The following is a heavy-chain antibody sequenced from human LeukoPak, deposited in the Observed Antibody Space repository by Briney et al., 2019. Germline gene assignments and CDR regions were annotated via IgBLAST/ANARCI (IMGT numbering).Heavy chain of an antibody. CDR1: GFTFDDYA. CDR3: AKSGCSSTSCYLNY. Sequence: GGSLRLSCAASGFTFDDYAMHWVRQAPGKGLEWVSGISWNSGRIGYADSVKGRFTISRDNAKNSLYLQMNSLRPEDMALYYCAKSGCSSTSCYLNYWGQGILVTVSS. D-gene: IGHD2-2*01. CDR2: ISWNSGRI. J-gene: IGHJ4*02. V-gene: IGHV3-9*03.